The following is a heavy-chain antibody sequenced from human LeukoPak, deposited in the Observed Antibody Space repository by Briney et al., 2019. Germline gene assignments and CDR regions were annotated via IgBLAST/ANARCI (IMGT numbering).Heavy chain of an antibody. CDR2: ISSSSSYI. CDR3: ATRGYDSSGFDY. D-gene: IGHD3-22*01. CDR1: GFTFSDYY. V-gene: IGHV3-11*06. Sequence: GGSLRLSCAASGFTFSDYYMGWIRQAPGKGLEWVSSISSSSSYIYYADSVRGRFTISRDNAQNSLFLQMNSLRAEDTAVYYCATRGYDSSGFDYWGQGTLVTVSS. J-gene: IGHJ4*02.